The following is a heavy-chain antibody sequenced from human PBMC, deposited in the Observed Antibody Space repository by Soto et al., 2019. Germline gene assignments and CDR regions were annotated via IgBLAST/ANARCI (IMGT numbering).Heavy chain of an antibody. CDR1: GGSISSGGYY. J-gene: IGHJ4*02. D-gene: IGHD3-22*01. Sequence: QVQLQESGPGLVKPSQTLSLTCTVSGGSISSGGYYWSWIRQHPGKGLEWIGYIYYSGSTYYNPSLKSRVTISVATSKNQFSLKLSSVTAADTAVYYCARTYYYDSSGYGGFDYWGQGTLVTVSS. CDR3: ARTYYYDSSGYGGFDY. V-gene: IGHV4-31*03. CDR2: IYYSGST.